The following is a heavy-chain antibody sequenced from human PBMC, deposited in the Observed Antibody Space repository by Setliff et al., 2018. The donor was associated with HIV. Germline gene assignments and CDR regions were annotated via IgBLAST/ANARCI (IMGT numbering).Heavy chain of an antibody. D-gene: IGHD2-2*02. Sequence: SVKVSCKASRSTFNSHTINWVRQAPGQGLDWMGRIIPILGIPNYAQNFQGRLTISADKSTRTAYLELSSLRSDDSAVYFCAKEQEIGSYLDPWGQGTLVTVSS. V-gene: IGHV1-69*04. CDR1: RSTFNSHT. CDR3: AKEQEIGSYLDP. CDR2: IIPILGIP. J-gene: IGHJ5*02.